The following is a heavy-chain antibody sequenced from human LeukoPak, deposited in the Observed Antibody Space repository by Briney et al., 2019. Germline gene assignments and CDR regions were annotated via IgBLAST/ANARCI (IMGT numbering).Heavy chain of an antibody. V-gene: IGHV3-48*03. CDR3: ARGLSGSYSSWYFDL. CDR2: ISSSGSTI. CDR1: GFTFSSYE. D-gene: IGHD1-26*01. Sequence: GGSLRLSCAASGFTFSSYEMNWVRQAPGKGLEWVSYISSSGSTIYYADSVKGRFTISRDNAKNSLDLQMNSLRAEDTAVYYCARGLSGSYSSWYFDLWGRGNLVTVSS. J-gene: IGHJ2*01.